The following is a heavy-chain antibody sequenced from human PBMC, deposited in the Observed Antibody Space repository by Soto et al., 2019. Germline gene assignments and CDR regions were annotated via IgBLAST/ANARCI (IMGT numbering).Heavy chain of an antibody. Sequence: QVQLVQSGAEGKKPGASVKVSCKASGYTFTSYGISWVRQAPGQGLEWMGWISAYNGNTNYAQKLQGRVTMTTDTSTSTAYMELRSLRSDDTAVYYCARDLGGDPHYYDSSGPFDYWGQGTMVTVSS. CDR1: GYTFTSYG. J-gene: IGHJ4*02. V-gene: IGHV1-18*01. CDR2: ISAYNGNT. D-gene: IGHD3-22*01. CDR3: ARDLGGDPHYYDSSGPFDY.